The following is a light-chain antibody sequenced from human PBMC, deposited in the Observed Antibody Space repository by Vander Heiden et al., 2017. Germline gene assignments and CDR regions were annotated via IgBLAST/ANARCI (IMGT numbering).Light chain of an antibody. Sequence: EIVLPQSPGTLSLSPGERATLSCRASQSVSSSYLAWYQQKPGQAPRLLIYGASSRATGIPDRFSGSGSGTDFTLTISRLEPEDFAVYYCQQYGSSPRYTFGQGTKLEIK. J-gene: IGKJ2*01. CDR1: QSVSSSY. V-gene: IGKV3-20*01. CDR2: GAS. CDR3: QQYGSSPRYT.